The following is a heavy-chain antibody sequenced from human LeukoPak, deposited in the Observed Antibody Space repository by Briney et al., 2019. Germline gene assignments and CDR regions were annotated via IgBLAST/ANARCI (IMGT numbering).Heavy chain of an antibody. V-gene: IGHV1-24*01. CDR3: ARGAITIFGVVPHYYFDY. Sequence: GASVKVSCKVSGYTLTELSMHWVRQAPGKGLEWMGGFDPEDGETIYAQKFQGRVTMTEDTSTDTAYMELSSLRSEDTAVYYCARGAITIFGVVPHYYFDYWGQGTLVTVSS. CDR1: GYTLTELS. CDR2: FDPEDGET. D-gene: IGHD3-3*01. J-gene: IGHJ4*02.